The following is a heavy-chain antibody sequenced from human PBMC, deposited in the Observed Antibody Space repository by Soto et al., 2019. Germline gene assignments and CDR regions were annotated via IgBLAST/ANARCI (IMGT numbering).Heavy chain of an antibody. J-gene: IGHJ6*02. D-gene: IGHD3-10*01. CDR2: IIPMFGTS. CDR1: GGTFSNYA. V-gene: IGHV1-69*13. CDR3: ARGVRTGFYGMDV. Sequence: VKVSCKASGGTFSNYAISWVRQAPGQGLEWVGGIIPMFGTSNYAQNFQGRVSITADESTSTAYMELSSLRSEDTAVYYCARGVRTGFYGMDVWGQGTTVTVSS.